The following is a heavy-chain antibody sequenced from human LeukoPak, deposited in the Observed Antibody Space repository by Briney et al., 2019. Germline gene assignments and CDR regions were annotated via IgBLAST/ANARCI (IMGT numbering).Heavy chain of an antibody. J-gene: IGHJ4*02. CDR2: ISGSGGST. V-gene: IGHV3-23*01. Sequence: GGSLRLACAASAFTFSSYAMLWVRQAPAKGLEWVSSISGSGGSTYYADSVKGRFTISRDNSKNTLYLQMNSLRADDTAGYYCAKGLGSGVRGTFDYWGQGTLVPASS. D-gene: IGHD3-10*01. CDR1: AFTFSSYA. CDR3: AKGLGSGVRGTFDY.